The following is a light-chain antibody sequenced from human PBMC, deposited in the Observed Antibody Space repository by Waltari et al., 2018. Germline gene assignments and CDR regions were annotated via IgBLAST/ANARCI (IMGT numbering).Light chain of an antibody. CDR1: QTVNSAH. CDR3: QQYDGNVFT. Sequence: ELVLTQSPGTLSLSPGERATLSCRASQTVNSAHTSWYQQKAGQPPRLLVYVTSTRATGIPYRFSGSGSRTDFTLTISRLEPEDSAVYYCQQYDGNVFTIGPGSVVEI. CDR2: VTS. J-gene: IGKJ3*01. V-gene: IGKV3-20*01.